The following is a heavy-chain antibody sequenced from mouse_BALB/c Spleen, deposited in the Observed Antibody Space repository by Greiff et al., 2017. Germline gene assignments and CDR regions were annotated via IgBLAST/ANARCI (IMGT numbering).Heavy chain of an antibody. D-gene: IGHD1-2*01. CDR3: ARASLLRLQEDAMDY. CDR2: IWGDGST. V-gene: IGHV2-6-7*01. CDR1: GFSLTGYG. Sequence: VKLQESGPGLVAPSQSLSITCTVSGFSLTGYGVNWVRQPPGKGLEWLGMIWGDGSTDYNSALKSRLSISKDNSKSQVFLKMNSLQTDDTARYYCARASLLRLQEDAMDYWGQGTSVTVSS. J-gene: IGHJ4*01.